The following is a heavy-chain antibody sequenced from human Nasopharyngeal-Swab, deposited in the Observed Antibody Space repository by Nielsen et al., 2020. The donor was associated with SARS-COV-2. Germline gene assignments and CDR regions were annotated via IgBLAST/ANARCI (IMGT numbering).Heavy chain of an antibody. Sequence: VRQAPGKGLEWVSSISSSSSYIYYADSVKGRFTISRDNAKNSLYLQMNGLRAEDTAMYYCASKTSYDYVWGTDYWGQGTLVTVSS. CDR2: ISSSSSYI. D-gene: IGHD3-16*01. V-gene: IGHV3-21*01. J-gene: IGHJ4*02. CDR3: ASKTSYDYVWGTDY.